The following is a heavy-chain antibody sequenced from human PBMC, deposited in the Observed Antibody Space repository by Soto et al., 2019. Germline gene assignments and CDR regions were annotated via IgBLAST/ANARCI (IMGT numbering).Heavy chain of an antibody. Sequence: PSETLSLTCTVSGGSVSSGSYYWSWIRQPPGKGLEWIGYIYYSGSTNYNPSLKSRVTISVDTSKNQFSLKLSPVTAADTAVYYCARRGYSYYYYYGMDVWGQGTTVTVSS. D-gene: IGHD6-13*01. J-gene: IGHJ6*02. CDR2: IYYSGST. CDR1: GGSVSSGSYY. V-gene: IGHV4-61*01. CDR3: ARRGYSYYYYYGMDV.